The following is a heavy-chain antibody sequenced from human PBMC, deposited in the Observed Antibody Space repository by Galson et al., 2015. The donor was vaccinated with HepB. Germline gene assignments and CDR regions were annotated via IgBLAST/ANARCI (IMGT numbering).Heavy chain of an antibody. CDR1: GYTFTSYG. D-gene: IGHD3-3*01. J-gene: IGHJ4*02. Sequence: SVKVSCKASGYTFTSYGITWVRQAPGQGLEWLGWISTYNGHTDYAQSLQGRVTMTTDTSTKTAYMELRSLRSDDTAVYYCARGYYDFWTGYSTLVTFGIWGQGALVTVSS. CDR3: ARGYYDFWTGYSTLVTFGI. V-gene: IGHV1-18*01. CDR2: ISTYNGHT.